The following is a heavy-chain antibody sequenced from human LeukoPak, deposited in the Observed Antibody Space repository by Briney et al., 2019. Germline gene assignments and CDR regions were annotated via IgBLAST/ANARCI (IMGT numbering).Heavy chain of an antibody. D-gene: IGHD6-19*01. CDR1: GSTFSSYS. Sequence: GGSLRLSCAASGSTFSSYSMNWVRQAPGKGLEWVSSISSSSSYIYYADSVKGRFTISRDNAKNSLYLQMNSLRAEDTAVYYCAIAVAGTAGYWGQGTLVTVSS. J-gene: IGHJ4*02. CDR2: ISSSSSYI. V-gene: IGHV3-21*01. CDR3: AIAVAGTAGY.